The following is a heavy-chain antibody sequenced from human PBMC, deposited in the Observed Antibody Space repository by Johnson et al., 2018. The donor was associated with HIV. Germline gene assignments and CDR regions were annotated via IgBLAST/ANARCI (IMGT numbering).Heavy chain of an antibody. CDR3: AKDRAEVVVVHDALDM. CDR1: GFTFGIYG. D-gene: IGHD3-22*01. V-gene: IGHV3-30*18. CDR2: ISYEGSNE. J-gene: IGHJ3*02. Sequence: QVQLVESGGGVVQPGTSLRLSCADSGFTFGIYGMHWVRQAPGKGLEWVELISYEGSNEYYGDSVKGRFSISRDNAKNKLYLRMNSLRHEDTSVYYCAKDRAEVVVVHDALDMWGQGTMVTVSS.